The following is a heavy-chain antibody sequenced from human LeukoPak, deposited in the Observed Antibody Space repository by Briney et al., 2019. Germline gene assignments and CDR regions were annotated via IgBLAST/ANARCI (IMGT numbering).Heavy chain of an antibody. D-gene: IGHD3-22*01. CDR2: IYYSGST. J-gene: IGHJ3*02. CDR3: ARDDSSGYYYAFDI. V-gene: IGHV4-31*03. CDR1: GGSISSGGYY. Sequence: SQTLSLTCTVSGGSISSGGYYWSWIRQHPGKGLEWIGYIYYSGSTYYNPSLKSRVTISVDTSKNQFSLKLSSVTAADTAVYYCARDDSSGYYYAFDIWSQGTMVTVSS.